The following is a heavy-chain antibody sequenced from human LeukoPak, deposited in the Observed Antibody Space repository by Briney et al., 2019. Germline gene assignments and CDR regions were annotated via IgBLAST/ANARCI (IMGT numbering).Heavy chain of an antibody. J-gene: IGHJ4*02. Sequence: GGSLRLSCAASGFTCTSYWMSWVRQAPGKGLEWVANIKQDGNEKYYVDSVRGRFTISRDNGKNSLYLQMNSLRAEDTAVYYCARDGSRIVGPPDYWGQGTLVTVSS. CDR3: ARDGSRIVGPPDY. CDR1: GFTCTSYW. CDR2: IKQDGNEK. D-gene: IGHD1-26*01. V-gene: IGHV3-7*01.